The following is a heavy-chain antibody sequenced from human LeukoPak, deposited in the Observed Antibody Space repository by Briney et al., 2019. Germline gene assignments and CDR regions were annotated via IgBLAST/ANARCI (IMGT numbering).Heavy chain of an antibody. CDR2: IYHSGST. Sequence: TTSQTLSLTCAVSGGSISSGGYSWSWIRQPPGKGLEWIGYIYHSGSTYYNPSLKSRVTISVDKSKNQSSLKLSSVTAADTAVYYCARVWFGEIDYWGQGTLVTVSS. J-gene: IGHJ4*02. V-gene: IGHV4-30-2*01. CDR1: GGSISSGGYS. D-gene: IGHD3-10*01. CDR3: ARVWFGEIDY.